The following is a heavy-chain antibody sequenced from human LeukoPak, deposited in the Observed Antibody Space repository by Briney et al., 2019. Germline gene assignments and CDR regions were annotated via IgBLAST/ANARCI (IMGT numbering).Heavy chain of an antibody. D-gene: IGHD1-26*01. CDR2: TSYDGNNK. CDR1: GFTFSSYA. CDR3: ARGRSGSYYGSSDY. Sequence: GVTLRLSCAASGFTFSSYAMHWVRQAPGKGLEWVAVTSYDGNNKYYGDSVKGRLTISRDNSKNTLYLQMNSLRADDTAVYYCARGRSGSYYGSSDYWGQGTLVTVSS. V-gene: IGHV3-30-3*01. J-gene: IGHJ4*02.